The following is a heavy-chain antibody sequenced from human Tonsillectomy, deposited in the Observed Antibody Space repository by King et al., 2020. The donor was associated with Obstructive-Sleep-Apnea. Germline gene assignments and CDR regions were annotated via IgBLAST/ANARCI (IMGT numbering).Heavy chain of an antibody. CDR1: GFTFSDAW. Sequence: VQLVESGGGLVKPGGSLRLSCEVSGFTFSDAWMSWVRQAPGKGLEWVGRIKSKIGGGTTDYAAPVKGRFTISRDDSKNTVYLQMNSLKTEDTAVYFCANIIVVPAALHHWGQGTLVTVSS. V-gene: IGHV3-15*01. CDR3: ANIIVVPAALHH. J-gene: IGHJ5*02. CDR2: IKSKIGGGTT. D-gene: IGHD2-2*02.